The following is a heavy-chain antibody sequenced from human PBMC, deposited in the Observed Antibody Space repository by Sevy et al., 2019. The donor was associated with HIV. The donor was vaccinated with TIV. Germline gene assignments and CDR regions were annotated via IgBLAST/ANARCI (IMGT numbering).Heavy chain of an antibody. CDR3: ARMRNVGEPSDR. Sequence: ASVKVSCKPSGYTFTTFGINWVRQAPGQGLEWMAWINIYNGNTNYAQNLQGRVTLTTDTSTNTAYMELRSLTSDDTAVYYCARMRNVGEPSDRWGQGALVTVSS. CDR1: GYTFTTFG. CDR2: INIYNGNT. V-gene: IGHV1-18*01. J-gene: IGHJ5*02. D-gene: IGHD3-16*01.